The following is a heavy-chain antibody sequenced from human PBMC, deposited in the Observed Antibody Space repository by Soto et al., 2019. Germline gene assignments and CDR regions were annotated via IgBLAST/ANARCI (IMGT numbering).Heavy chain of an antibody. CDR3: ARVYCSGGSCYEVDY. J-gene: IGHJ4*02. V-gene: IGHV4-31*03. D-gene: IGHD2-15*01. Sequence: QVQLQESGPGLVKPSQTLSLTCTVSGGSISSGGYYWSWIRQHPGKGLEWIGYIYYSGSTYYNPSPKPRVTISVHTSKNQCTLKLSYVTAADKAVYYCARVYCSGGSCYEVDYWGQGTLVTVSS. CDR1: GGSISSGGYY. CDR2: IYYSGST.